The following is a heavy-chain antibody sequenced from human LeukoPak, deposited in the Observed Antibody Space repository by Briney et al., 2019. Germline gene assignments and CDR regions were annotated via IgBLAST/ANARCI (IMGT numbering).Heavy chain of an antibody. CDR2: INHSGST. D-gene: IGHD3-9*01. CDR1: GGSFSSYY. J-gene: IGHJ3*02. CDR3: AKKTAYDILTGATRAFDI. Sequence: SETLSLTCAVYGGSFSSYYWSWIRQPPGKGLEWIGEINHSGSTNYNPSLKSRVTISVDTSKNQFSLKLSSVTAADTAVYFCAKKTAYDILTGATRAFDIWGQGTMVTVSS. V-gene: IGHV4-34*01.